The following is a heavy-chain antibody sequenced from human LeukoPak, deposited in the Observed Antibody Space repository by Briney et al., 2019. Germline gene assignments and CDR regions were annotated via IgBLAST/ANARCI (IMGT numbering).Heavy chain of an antibody. CDR3: ARDGSHGYGIDYYYYGMDV. D-gene: IGHD5-18*01. CDR1: GGTFSSYA. V-gene: IGHV1-69*13. J-gene: IGHJ6*02. Sequence: SVKVSCKASGGTFSSYAISWVRQAPGQGLEWMGGIIPIFGTANYAQKFQGRVTITADESTSTAYMELSSLRSEDTAVYYCARDGSHGYGIDYYYYGMDVWGQGTTVTVSS. CDR2: IIPIFGTA.